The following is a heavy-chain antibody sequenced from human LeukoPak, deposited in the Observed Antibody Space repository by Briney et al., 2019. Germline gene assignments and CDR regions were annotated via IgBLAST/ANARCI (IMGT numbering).Heavy chain of an antibody. J-gene: IGHJ4*02. CDR2: IYYSGST. V-gene: IGHV4-59*08. CDR1: GGSISSYH. Sequence: PSETLSLTCTVSGGSISSYHWSWIRQPPGKGLECSGYIYYSGSTHYNPSLKSRVTISMDTSKNQFSLDLRSLTAADTAVYYCARGVGKYSSTRYFDRWGRGNLVIVSS. CDR3: ARGVGKYSSTRYFDR. D-gene: IGHD2-2*01.